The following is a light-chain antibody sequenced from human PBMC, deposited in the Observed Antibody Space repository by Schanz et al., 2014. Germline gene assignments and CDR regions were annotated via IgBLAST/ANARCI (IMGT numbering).Light chain of an antibody. V-gene: IGLV2-11*01. CDR2: EVS. Sequence: QSALTQPRSVSGSPGQSVTISCTGTSSDVGGYNYVSWYQQHPGKAPKLMIYEVSKRPSGVPDRFSGSKSGNTASLTVSGLQAEDEADYYCSSYAGSNRVFGGGTKLTVL. J-gene: IGLJ3*02. CDR1: SSDVGGYNY. CDR3: SSYAGSNRV.